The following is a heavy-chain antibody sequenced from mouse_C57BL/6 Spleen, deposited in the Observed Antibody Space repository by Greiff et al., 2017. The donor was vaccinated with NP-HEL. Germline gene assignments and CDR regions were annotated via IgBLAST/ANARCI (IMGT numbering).Heavy chain of an antibody. CDR2: IDPENGDT. D-gene: IGHD1-1*01. Sequence: VQLKESGAELVRPGASVKLSCTASGFNIKDDYMHWVKQRPEQGLEWIGWIDPENGDTEYASKFQGKATITADTSSNTAYLQLSSLTSEDTAVYYCTTLGGYGSPDYAMDYWGQGTSVTVSS. V-gene: IGHV14-4*01. J-gene: IGHJ4*01. CDR3: TTLGGYGSPDYAMDY. CDR1: GFNIKDDY.